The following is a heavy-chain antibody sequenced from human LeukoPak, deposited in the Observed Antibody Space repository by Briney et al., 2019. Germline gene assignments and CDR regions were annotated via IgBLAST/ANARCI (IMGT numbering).Heavy chain of an antibody. CDR1: GFTFSSYG. J-gene: IGHJ4*02. CDR3: AKSGGSTSSPFDY. Sequence: GGSLRLSCAASGFTFSSYGMHWVRQAPGKGLEWVAFIRYDGSNKYYADSVKGRFTISRDNSKNTLYLQMNSLRAEDTAVYYCAKSGGSTSSPFDYWGQGTLVTVSS. CDR2: IRYDGSNK. V-gene: IGHV3-30*02. D-gene: IGHD2-2*01.